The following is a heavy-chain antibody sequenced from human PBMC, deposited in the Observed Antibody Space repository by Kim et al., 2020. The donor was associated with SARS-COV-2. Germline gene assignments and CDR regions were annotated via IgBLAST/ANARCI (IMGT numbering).Heavy chain of an antibody. Sequence: ASVKVSCKASGYTFTSYGISWVRQAPGQGLEWMGWISAYNGNTNYAQKLQGRVTMTTDTSTSTAYMELRSLRSDDTAVYYCARSAPDSYYYDSSGYWEGWFDPWGQGTLVTVSS. D-gene: IGHD3-22*01. J-gene: IGHJ5*02. V-gene: IGHV1-18*01. CDR3: ARSAPDSYYYDSSGYWEGWFDP. CDR1: GYTFTSYG. CDR2: ISAYNGNT.